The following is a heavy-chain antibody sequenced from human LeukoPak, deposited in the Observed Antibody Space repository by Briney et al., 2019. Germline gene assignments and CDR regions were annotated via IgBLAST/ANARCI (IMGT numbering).Heavy chain of an antibody. Sequence: PWGSLRLSCSASGFTFSSYAMHWARQAPGKGLEWVAVISYDGSNKYYADSVKGRFTISRDNSKNTLYLQMNSLRAEDAAVYYCARGTRGDILTGYYGGYFDYWGQGTLVTVSS. J-gene: IGHJ4*02. CDR3: ARGTRGDILTGYYGGYFDY. V-gene: IGHV3-30-3*01. CDR2: ISYDGSNK. D-gene: IGHD3-9*01. CDR1: GFTFSSYA.